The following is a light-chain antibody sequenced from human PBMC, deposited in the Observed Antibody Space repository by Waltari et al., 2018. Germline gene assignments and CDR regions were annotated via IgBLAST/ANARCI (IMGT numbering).Light chain of an antibody. CDR2: EKT. Sequence: QSVLTQPPSVSAAPGQRVTISCSGGSSNIGNNYVSWYRQFPGTAPKLLIYEKTEPPPGMPGRFSGSKSGTSATLDITGLQAGDEADYYCGTWDSSLSGAVFGGGTHLTVL. J-gene: IGLJ7*01. CDR3: GTWDSSLSGAV. V-gene: IGLV1-51*02. CDR1: SSNIGNNY.